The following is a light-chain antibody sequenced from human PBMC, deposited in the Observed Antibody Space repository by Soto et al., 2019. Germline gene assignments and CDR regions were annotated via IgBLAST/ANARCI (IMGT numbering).Light chain of an antibody. V-gene: IGKV1-9*01. CDR1: QGISSY. CDR2: AAS. Sequence: IQLTQSPSSLSASVGDRVTITCRASQGISSYLAWYQQKPGKAPKLLIYAASTLQSGVTSRVSGSGSGTDFTLTISSLQPEDCATYYCQPLNSYPLTFGPGTKVDI. J-gene: IGKJ3*01. CDR3: QPLNSYPLT.